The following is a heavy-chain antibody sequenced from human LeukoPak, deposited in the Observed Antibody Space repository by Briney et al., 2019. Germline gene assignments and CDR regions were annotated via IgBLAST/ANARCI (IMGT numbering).Heavy chain of an antibody. V-gene: IGHV3-43*01. J-gene: IGHJ4*02. CDR2: ITWDGGST. Sequence: GGSLRPSCGASGFTFDDYSIHWVRQAPGKSLEWVSLITWDGGSTYYADSVKGRLTISRDNRKNSVYLQMNSLRIEDTAFYYCAKDLGTGSYYEAFDYWGQGTLVTVSS. D-gene: IGHD1-26*01. CDR3: AKDLGTGSYYEAFDY. CDR1: GFTFDDYS.